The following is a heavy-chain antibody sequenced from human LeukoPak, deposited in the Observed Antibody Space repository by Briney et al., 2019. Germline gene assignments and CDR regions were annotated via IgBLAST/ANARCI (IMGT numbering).Heavy chain of an antibody. J-gene: IGHJ4*01. Sequence: PGRSLTLSCVASGFSLSTYGMHWVRQTPAKGLEWVAVIWHDGVTKYYADSVQGRFTISRDVSKNTLYLAMNRLRAEDTATYFCVGAYSFGWYNYWGHGTLVTVSS. CDR1: GFSLSTYG. V-gene: IGHV3-33*01. CDR2: IWHDGVTK. D-gene: IGHD6-19*01. CDR3: VGAYSFGWYNY.